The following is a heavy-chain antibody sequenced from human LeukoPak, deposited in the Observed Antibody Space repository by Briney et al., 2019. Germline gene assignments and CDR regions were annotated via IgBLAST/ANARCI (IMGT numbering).Heavy chain of an antibody. CDR3: AHRRSNETNMLPVY. CDR1: GLSLTSNEVG. J-gene: IGHJ4*02. CDR2: IYWDDDK. D-gene: IGHD2-8*01. Sequence: SGPTLVNPTQTLTLSCTFSGLSLTSNEVGVGWIRQPPGKALEWLALIYWDDDKRYSPSLKSRLTITKDTSKNQVVLTMTNMDPVDTATYYCAHRRSNETNMLPVYWGQGTLVTVSS. V-gene: IGHV2-5*02.